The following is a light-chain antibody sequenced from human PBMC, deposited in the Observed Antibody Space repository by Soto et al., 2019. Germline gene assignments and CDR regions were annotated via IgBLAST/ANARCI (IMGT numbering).Light chain of an antibody. CDR1: QGISNN. Sequence: DIQMTQSPSSLSASVGDRVTLTCRASQGISNNLAWYQQKQGKVPNLLIYAASTLQSAVPSRFSGRGSGTDFTLTISSLQPVDVATYYCQKFNSAPLTFGGGTKVEIK. CDR2: AAS. V-gene: IGKV1-27*01. J-gene: IGKJ4*01. CDR3: QKFNSAPLT.